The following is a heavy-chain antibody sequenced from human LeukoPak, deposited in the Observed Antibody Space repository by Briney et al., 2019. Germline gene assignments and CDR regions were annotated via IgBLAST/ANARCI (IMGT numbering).Heavy chain of an antibody. D-gene: IGHD1-26*01. CDR3: ARALRIYYYFDY. V-gene: IGHV3-30*03. CDR1: GFTFSSYG. J-gene: IGHJ4*02. CDR2: ISYDGSNK. Sequence: PGRSLRPSCAASGFTFSSYGMHWVRQAPGKGLEWVAVISYDGSNKYYADSVKGRFTISRDNSKNTLYLQMNSLRAEDTAVYYCARALRIYYYFDYWGQGTLVTVSS.